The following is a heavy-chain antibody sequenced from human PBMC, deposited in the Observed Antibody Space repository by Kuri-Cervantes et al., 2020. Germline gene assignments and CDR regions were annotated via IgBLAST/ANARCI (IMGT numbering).Heavy chain of an antibody. D-gene: IGHD6-13*01. CDR3: ARPSSCYYFDY. CDR1: GGSISSYY. J-gene: IGHJ4*02. V-gene: IGHV4-4*07. CDR2: IYTSGST. Sequence: ESLKISCTGSGGSISSYYWSWIRQPAGKGLEWLGRIYTSGSTNYNPSLKSRVTISVDTSKNQFSPKLSSVTAADTAVYYFARPSSCYYFDYWGQGTLVTVSS.